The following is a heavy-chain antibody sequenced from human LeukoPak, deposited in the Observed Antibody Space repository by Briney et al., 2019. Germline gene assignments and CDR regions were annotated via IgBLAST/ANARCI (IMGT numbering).Heavy chain of an antibody. Sequence: GASVKVSCKASGYTFTSYGISWVRQAPGQGLEWMGWISAYNGNTNYAQKFQGRVTITADESTSTAYMELSSLRSEDTAVYYCARGATIFGVVGNWFDPWGQGTLVTVSS. CDR1: GYTFTSYG. CDR3: ARGATIFGVVGNWFDP. CDR2: ISAYNGNT. D-gene: IGHD3-3*01. V-gene: IGHV1-18*01. J-gene: IGHJ5*02.